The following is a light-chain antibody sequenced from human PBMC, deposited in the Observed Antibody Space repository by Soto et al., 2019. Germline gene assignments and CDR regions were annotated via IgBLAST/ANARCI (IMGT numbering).Light chain of an antibody. CDR2: EVS. CDR3: SSYTSSSTLV. Sequence: QSVLTQPASVSGSPGQSITISCTGTSSDVGGYNYVSWYQQHPGKAPKLMIYEVSNRPSGVSNHFSGSKSGNTASLTISGLQAEDEADYYCSSYTSSSTLVFGTGTTVTVL. V-gene: IGLV2-14*01. J-gene: IGLJ1*01. CDR1: SSDVGGYNY.